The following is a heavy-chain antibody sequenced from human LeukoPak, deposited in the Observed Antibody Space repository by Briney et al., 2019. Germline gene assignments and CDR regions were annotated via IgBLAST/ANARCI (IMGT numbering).Heavy chain of an antibody. J-gene: IGHJ4*02. Sequence: ASVKVSCKASGYTFTSYDINWVRQATGQGLEWMGWMNPNSGNTGYAQKFQGRVTMTRDMSTSTVYMQLSSLRSQDTAVYYCARDPGEYSSSHLFDYWGQGTLVTVSS. D-gene: IGHD6-6*01. V-gene: IGHV1-8*01. CDR1: GYTFTSYD. CDR3: ARDPGEYSSSHLFDY. CDR2: MNPNSGNT.